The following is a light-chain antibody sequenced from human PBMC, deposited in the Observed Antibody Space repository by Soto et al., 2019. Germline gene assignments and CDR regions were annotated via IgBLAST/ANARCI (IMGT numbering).Light chain of an antibody. V-gene: IGKV3-15*01. CDR2: GAS. CDR1: QGVSRK. J-gene: IGKJ4*01. CDR3: QQYHTSPIT. Sequence: EIVLTQSPATLSVAPGERVTFSCRASQGVSRKLAWYQHKPGQAPRLLISGASTGATGIPARFSGSGSGTEFTLTISSLQSEDCAIYYCQQYHTSPITFGGGTRWIS.